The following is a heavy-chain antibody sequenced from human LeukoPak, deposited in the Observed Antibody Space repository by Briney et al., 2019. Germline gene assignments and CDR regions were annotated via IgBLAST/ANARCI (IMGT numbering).Heavy chain of an antibody. CDR3: RTGYSYGLH. Sequence: GGSLRLSCAASGFTFGSYWMSWVRQAPGKGLEWVANIKQDGSEKYYVDSVKGRFTISRDNAKNSLYLQMNSLRAEDTAVYYCRTGYSYGLHWGQGTLVTVSS. CDR1: GFTFGSYW. V-gene: IGHV3-7*01. CDR2: IKQDGSEK. J-gene: IGHJ4*02. D-gene: IGHD5-18*01.